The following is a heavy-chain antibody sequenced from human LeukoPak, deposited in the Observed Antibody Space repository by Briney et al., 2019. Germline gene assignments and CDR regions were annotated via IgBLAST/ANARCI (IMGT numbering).Heavy chain of an antibody. D-gene: IGHD3-22*01. Sequence: GGSLRLSCAASGFTFSSCGMSWVRQAPGKGLEWVSALSDSGGSTFYADSVQGRFTISRDNANNTLYLQMNSLRVEDTAVYYCARGGSGSGYHYYYYYMDVWGKGTTVTISS. J-gene: IGHJ6*03. CDR1: GFTFSSCG. CDR3: ARGGSGSGYHYYYYYMDV. CDR2: LSDSGGST. V-gene: IGHV3-23*01.